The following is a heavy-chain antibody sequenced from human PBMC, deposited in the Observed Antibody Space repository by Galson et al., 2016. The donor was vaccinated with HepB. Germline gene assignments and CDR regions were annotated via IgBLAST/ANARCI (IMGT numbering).Heavy chain of an antibody. CDR1: GGSISSYY. CDR2: IYYSGST. V-gene: IGHV4-59*01. Sequence: ETLSLTCTVSGGSISSYYWSWIRQPPGKGLEWIGYIYYSGSTNYNPSLKRRVTISVDTSKNQFSLKLRSVTAADTAVYYCASHPYGSGSYPFDHWGQGTLVTVSS. D-gene: IGHD3-10*01. CDR3: ASHPYGSGSYPFDH. J-gene: IGHJ4*01.